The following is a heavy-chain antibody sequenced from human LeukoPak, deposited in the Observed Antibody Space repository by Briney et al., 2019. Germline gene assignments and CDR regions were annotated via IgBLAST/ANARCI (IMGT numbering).Heavy chain of an antibody. CDR3: ASTYCSGGSCNPQGVDY. CDR2: IWYGGSNK. J-gene: IGHJ4*02. D-gene: IGHD2-15*01. V-gene: IGHV3-33*08. Sequence: GGSLRLSCAASGFTFSSYGMHWVRQAPGKGLEWVAVIWYGGSNKYYADSVKGRFTISRDNSKNTLYLQMNSLRAEDTAVYYCASTYCSGGSCNPQGVDYWGQGTLVTVSS. CDR1: GFTFSSYG.